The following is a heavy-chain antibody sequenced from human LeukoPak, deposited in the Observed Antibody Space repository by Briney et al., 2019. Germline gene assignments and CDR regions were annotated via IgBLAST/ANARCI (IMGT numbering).Heavy chain of an antibody. Sequence: GGSLRLSCATSGFIFSSYAMIWVRQAPGKGLEWISYISSSGSTIYYADSVKGRFTISRDNAKNSLYLQMNSLRAEDTAVYYCASSRGSWPDYFDYWGQGTLVTVSS. CDR1: GFIFSSYA. CDR2: ISSSGSTI. V-gene: IGHV3-48*03. J-gene: IGHJ4*02. CDR3: ASSRGSWPDYFDY. D-gene: IGHD6-13*01.